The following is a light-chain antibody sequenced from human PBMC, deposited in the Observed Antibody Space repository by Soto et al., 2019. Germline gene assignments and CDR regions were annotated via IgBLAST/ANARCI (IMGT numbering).Light chain of an antibody. CDR2: GTS. Sequence: QSVLTQPPSVSGAPGQRVTISCTGSSSNIGAGYYVHWYQQLPGTAPKLLIYGTSNRPSGVPDRFSGSKSGTSASLAITGLQAEDEADYYCQSYAGSLSGSVFGGGTKLTVL. V-gene: IGLV1-40*01. J-gene: IGLJ3*02. CDR3: QSYAGSLSGSV. CDR1: SSNIGAGYY.